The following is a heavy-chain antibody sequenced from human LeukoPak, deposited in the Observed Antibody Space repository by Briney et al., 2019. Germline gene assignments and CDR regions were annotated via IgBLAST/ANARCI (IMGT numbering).Heavy chain of an antibody. D-gene: IGHD7-27*01. V-gene: IGHV3-30*02. CDR2: IRYDGSNK. J-gene: IGHJ4*02. CDR3: AKDRTNWAPYYFDY. Sequence: GGSLRLSCAASGFTFSSYGMHWVRQAPGKGLEWVAFIRYDGSNKYYADSVKGRFTISRDNSKNTLYLQMNSLRAEDTAVYYCAKDRTNWAPYYFDYWGQGTLVTVSS. CDR1: GFTFSSYG.